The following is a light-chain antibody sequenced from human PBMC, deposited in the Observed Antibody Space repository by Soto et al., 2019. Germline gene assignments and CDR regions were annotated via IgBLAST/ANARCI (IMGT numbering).Light chain of an antibody. CDR3: QQYQTHSRT. J-gene: IGKJ1*01. Sequence: DIQMTQSPSTVSXSVGDRITITCRASQSINTWLAWYRQRPGEAPQLLIYDVSTLAMGVPSRFSGSGSGTDFTLSISRLQPDDFATFYCQQYQTHSRTFGQGTKVEVK. CDR2: DVS. CDR1: QSINTW. V-gene: IGKV1-5*01.